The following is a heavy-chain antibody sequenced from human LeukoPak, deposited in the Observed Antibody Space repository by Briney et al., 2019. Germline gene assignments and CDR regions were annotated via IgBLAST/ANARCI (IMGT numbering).Heavy chain of an antibody. CDR1: GYTFTSYG. J-gene: IGHJ4*02. V-gene: IGHV1-2*04. Sequence: GASVKVPCKASGYTFTSYGISWVRQAPGQGLEWMGWINPNSGGTNHAQKFQGWVTMTRDTSISTAYMELSRLRSDDTAVYYCARAAMNLDGYNWWYFDYWGQGTLVTVSS. CDR3: ARAAMNLDGYNWWYFDY. D-gene: IGHD5-24*01. CDR2: INPNSGGT.